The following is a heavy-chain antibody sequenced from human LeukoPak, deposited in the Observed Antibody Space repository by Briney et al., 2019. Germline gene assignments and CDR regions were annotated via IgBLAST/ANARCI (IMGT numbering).Heavy chain of an antibody. J-gene: IGHJ3*02. Sequence: GGSLRLSCAASGFTFSTYWMSWVRQAPGKGLEWVAVISYDGSNKYYADSVKGRFTISRDNSKNTLYLQMNSLRAEDTAVYYCAKDQTGVLLDAFDIWGQGTMVTVSS. CDR1: GFTFSTYW. V-gene: IGHV3-30*18. CDR3: AKDQTGVLLDAFDI. D-gene: IGHD3-10*01. CDR2: ISYDGSNK.